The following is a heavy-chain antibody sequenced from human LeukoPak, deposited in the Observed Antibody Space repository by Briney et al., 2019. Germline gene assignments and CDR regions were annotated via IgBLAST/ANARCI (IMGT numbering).Heavy chain of an antibody. D-gene: IGHD3-22*01. CDR1: GGSMKSHY. CDR2: IYGSGST. CDR3: AREYYNSNGFYLYYFDY. J-gene: IGHJ4*02. Sequence: SEILSLTCTVSGGSMKSHYWSWVRQPAGKGLEWIGHIYGSGSTSYSPSLKSRVTMSVDTSKNQFSLKLTSVTAADTAVYYCAREYYNSNGFYLYYFDYWGQGTLVTVSS. V-gene: IGHV4-4*07.